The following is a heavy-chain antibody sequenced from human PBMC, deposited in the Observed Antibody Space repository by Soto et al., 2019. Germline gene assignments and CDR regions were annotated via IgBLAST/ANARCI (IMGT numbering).Heavy chain of an antibody. Sequence: GGSLRLSCAASGFTFSSYAMHWVRQAPGKGLEWVAVISYDGSNKYYADSVKGRFTISRDNSKNTLYLQMNSLRAEDTAVYYCARGACSSTRCYGMDWFDPWGQGTLVTVSS. J-gene: IGHJ5*02. CDR1: GFTFSSYA. CDR2: ISYDGSNK. CDR3: ARGACSSTRCYGMDWFDP. V-gene: IGHV3-30-3*01. D-gene: IGHD2-2*01.